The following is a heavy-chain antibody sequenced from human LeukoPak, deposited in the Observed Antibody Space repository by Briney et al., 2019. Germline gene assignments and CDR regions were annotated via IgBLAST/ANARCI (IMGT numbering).Heavy chain of an antibody. V-gene: IGHV4-39*01. CDR3: ARYEYGDYVLDY. CDR2: IYYSGST. D-gene: IGHD4-17*01. Sequence: PSETPSLTRTVSVDSLSSSSYYWGWIRQPPGKGLEWIGSIYYSGSTYYNPSLKSRVTISVDTSKNQFSLKLSSVTAADTAVYYCARYEYGDYVLDYWGEGTLVTVSS. CDR1: VDSLSSSSYY. J-gene: IGHJ4*02.